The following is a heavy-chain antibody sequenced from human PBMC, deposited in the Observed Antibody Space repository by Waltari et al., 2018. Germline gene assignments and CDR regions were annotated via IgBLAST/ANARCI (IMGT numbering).Heavy chain of an antibody. Sequence: QVQLQESGPGLVKPSETLSLTCTVSGGSISSYYWSWIRQPPGKGLEWIGYIYYSGSTNYNPSLKSRVTISVDTSKNQFSLKLSSVTAADTAVYYCARDQWELLQFDYWGQGTLVTVSS. V-gene: IGHV4-59*01. CDR2: IYYSGST. CDR1: GGSISSYY. D-gene: IGHD1-26*01. J-gene: IGHJ4*02. CDR3: ARDQWELLQFDY.